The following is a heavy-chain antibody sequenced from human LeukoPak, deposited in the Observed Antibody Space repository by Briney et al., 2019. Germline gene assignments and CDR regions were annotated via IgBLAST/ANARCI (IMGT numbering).Heavy chain of an antibody. CDR3: ARHGPRAFDI. Sequence: SETLSLTCAVYGGSFSGYYWSWIRQPPGKGLEWIGEINHSGSTNYNPSLKSRVTISVDTSKNQFSLKLSSVTAADTAVYYCARHGPRAFDIWGQGTMVTVSS. V-gene: IGHV4-34*01. CDR2: INHSGST. CDR1: GGSFSGYY. J-gene: IGHJ3*02.